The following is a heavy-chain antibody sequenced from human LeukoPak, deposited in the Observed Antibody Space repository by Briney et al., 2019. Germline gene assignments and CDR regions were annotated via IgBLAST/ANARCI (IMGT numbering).Heavy chain of an antibody. J-gene: IGHJ4*02. CDR2: IYYSGST. CDR3: ARHRQGGIYTSSWYGFDY. CDR1: GGSISSGGYS. Sequence: PSETLSLTCAVSGGSISSGGYSWSWIRQPPGKGLEWIGYIYYSGSTNYNPSLKSRVTISVDKSKNQFSLKLSSVTAADTAVYYCARHRQGGIYTSSWYGFDYWGQGTLVTVSS. D-gene: IGHD6-13*01. V-gene: IGHV4-30-4*07.